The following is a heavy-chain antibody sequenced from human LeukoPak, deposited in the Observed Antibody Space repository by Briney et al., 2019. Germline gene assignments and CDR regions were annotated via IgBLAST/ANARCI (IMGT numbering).Heavy chain of an antibody. CDR2: ISAYNGNT. V-gene: IGHV1-18*01. Sequence: GASVKVSCKASGYTFTSYGISWVRQAPGQGLEWMRWISAYNGNTNYAQKLQGRVTMTTDTSTSTAYMELRSLRSDDTAVYYCARGMPMVRGVTRRGNWFDPWGQGTLVTVSS. D-gene: IGHD3-10*01. CDR1: GYTFTSYG. J-gene: IGHJ5*02. CDR3: ARGMPMVRGVTRRGNWFDP.